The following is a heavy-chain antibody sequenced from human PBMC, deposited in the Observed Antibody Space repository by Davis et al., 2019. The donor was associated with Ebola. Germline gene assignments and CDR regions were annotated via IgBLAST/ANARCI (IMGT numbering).Heavy chain of an antibody. V-gene: IGHV3-23*01. J-gene: IGHJ4*02. CDR1: GFIFRNYV. D-gene: IGHD3-22*01. CDR2: LGTSADT. CDR3: AKSTMIVGDWDFDY. Sequence: GESLKISCAASGFIFRNYVMSWVRQAPGKGLEWVSTLGTSADTYYADSVKGRFTISRDNSKNTLDLQMNSLRADDTAVYYCAKSTMIVGDWDFDYWGQGTLVTVSS.